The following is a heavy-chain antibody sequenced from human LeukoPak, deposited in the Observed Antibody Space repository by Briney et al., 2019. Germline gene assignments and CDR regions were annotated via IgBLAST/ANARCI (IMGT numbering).Heavy chain of an antibody. Sequence: SETLSHTCTVSGGSFNSGSYYWGWIRQPPGKGLEWIGSIYYSGNTYYNPSLKSRVTISVDTSKNQFSLKLSSVTAADTAVYYCARGSTWYQTNFDYWGQGTLVTVSS. D-gene: IGHD6-13*01. V-gene: IGHV4-39*07. CDR2: IYYSGNT. J-gene: IGHJ4*02. CDR3: ARGSTWYQTNFDY. CDR1: GGSFNSGSYY.